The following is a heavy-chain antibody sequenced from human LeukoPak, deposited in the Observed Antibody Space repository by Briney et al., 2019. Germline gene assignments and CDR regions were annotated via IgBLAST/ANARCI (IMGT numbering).Heavy chain of an antibody. CDR2: IYYSGST. CDR1: GDSISSGYYY. D-gene: IGHD4-17*01. J-gene: IGHJ1*01. Sequence: SQTLSLTCTVSGDSISSGYYYWSWIRHPPGKGREWIGYIYYSGSTYYNPSLKSRVTISVDTSKNQFSLKLSSVTAADTAVFYCASPCQGGDYEYFHYWGQGTLVTVSS. V-gene: IGHV4-30-4*08. CDR3: ASPCQGGDYEYFHY.